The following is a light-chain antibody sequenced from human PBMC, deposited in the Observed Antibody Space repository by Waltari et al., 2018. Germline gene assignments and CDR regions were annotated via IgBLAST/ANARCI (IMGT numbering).Light chain of an antibody. CDR2: EVS. CDR1: RSDVGGYNY. V-gene: IGLV2-14*01. J-gene: IGLJ7*01. Sequence: QSALPQPASVSGSPGQSITISCTGTRSDVGGYNYVSWYQQHPGKAPKLMIYEVSNRPSGVSNRFSGSKSGNTASLTISGLQAEDEADYYCSSYTSSSTAVFGGGTQLTVL. CDR3: SSYTSSSTAV.